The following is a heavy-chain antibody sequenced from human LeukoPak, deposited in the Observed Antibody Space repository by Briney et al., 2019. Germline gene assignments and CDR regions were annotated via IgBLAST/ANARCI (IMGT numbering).Heavy chain of an antibody. Sequence: SETLSLTCTVSGGSISTFSWSWVRQTPDKGLEWIGSFVSTATKYNPSLESRVAISVDTSKNQFSLRLNSLTTADTASYYCARDTTVASGMQYWGPGTLVTVSS. CDR1: GGSISTFS. J-gene: IGHJ4*02. D-gene: IGHD6-19*01. CDR2: FVSTAT. CDR3: ARDTTVASGMQY. V-gene: IGHV4-59*01.